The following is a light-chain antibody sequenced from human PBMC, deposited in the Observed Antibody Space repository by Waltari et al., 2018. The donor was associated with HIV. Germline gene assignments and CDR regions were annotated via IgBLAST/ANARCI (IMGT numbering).Light chain of an antibody. Sequence: QSPLHQPASVSASPGQSITISCTGVSHEADFYNFVSWYQQHPGKAPQLIIYAVSSRPSGISSRFVGSKSGVTASLTISGLQAEDEAVYFCSSFASQGSPMFGGGTKLTVL. V-gene: IGLV2-14*03. CDR1: SHEADFYNF. CDR3: SSFASQGSPM. CDR2: AVS. J-gene: IGLJ3*02.